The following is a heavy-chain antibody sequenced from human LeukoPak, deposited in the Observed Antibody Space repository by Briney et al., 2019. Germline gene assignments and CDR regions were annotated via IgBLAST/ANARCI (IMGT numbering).Heavy chain of an antibody. V-gene: IGHV3-7*01. J-gene: IGHJ4*02. CDR2: IKQYGSEK. CDR3: ARDWGSGSYYNEGFDY. Sequence: PGGSLRLSCAASGFTFNSHWMSWVRQAPGKGLEWVANIKQYGSEKYYVDSVKGRFTISRDNARNSVYLQMNSLRAEDTAVYYCARDWGSGSYYNEGFDYWGQGTLVTVSS. CDR1: GFTFNSHW. D-gene: IGHD3-10*01.